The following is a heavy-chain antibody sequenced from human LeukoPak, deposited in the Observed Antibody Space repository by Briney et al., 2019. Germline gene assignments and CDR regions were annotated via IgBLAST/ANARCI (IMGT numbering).Heavy chain of an antibody. V-gene: IGHV3-23*01. CDR1: GFTFSSYA. D-gene: IGHD6-13*01. CDR3: ARLAGLGLAAAGLFDY. J-gene: IGHJ4*02. CDR2: ISGSGGST. Sequence: GGSLRLSCAASGFTFSSYAMSWVRQAPGKGLEWVSAISGSGGSTYYADSVKGRFTISRDNAKNSLYLQMNSLRAEDTAVYYCARLAGLGLAAAGLFDYWGQGTLVTVSS.